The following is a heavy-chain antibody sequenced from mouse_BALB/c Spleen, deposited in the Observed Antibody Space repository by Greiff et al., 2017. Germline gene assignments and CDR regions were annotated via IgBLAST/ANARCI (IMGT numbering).Heavy chain of an antibody. D-gene: IGHD1-1*01. CDR2: INPSNGGT. V-gene: IGHV1S81*02. Sequence: QVQLQQPGAELVKPGASVKLSCKASGYTFTSYYMYWVKQRPGQVLEWIGGINPSNGGTNFNEKFKSKATLTVDKSSSTAYMQLSSLTSEDSAVYYCTREGYYGSSPWFAYWGQGTLVTVSA. J-gene: IGHJ3*01. CDR3: TREGYYGSSPWFAY. CDR1: GYTFTSYY.